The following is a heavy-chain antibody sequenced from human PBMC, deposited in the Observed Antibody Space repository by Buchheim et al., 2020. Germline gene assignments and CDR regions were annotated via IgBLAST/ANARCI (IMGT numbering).Heavy chain of an antibody. Sequence: EVQLVESGGDLVQPGGSLRLSCVASGFTFSSYWMNWVRQAPGKGLEWVASIKHDGSEKYYVDSVKGRFTVSRDNAKNSVYLQMNSLRAEDTAVYYCARDLSSSNYGWGQGTL. CDR1: GFTFSSYW. V-gene: IGHV3-7*01. J-gene: IGHJ4*02. CDR3: ARDLSSSNYG. CDR2: IKHDGSEK. D-gene: IGHD4-17*01.